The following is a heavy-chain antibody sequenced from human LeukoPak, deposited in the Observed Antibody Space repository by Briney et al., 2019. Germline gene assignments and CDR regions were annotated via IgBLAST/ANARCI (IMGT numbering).Heavy chain of an antibody. Sequence: SGPTLVEPTQTLTLTCTFSGFSLTTDGVGVGWNRQPPGKALEWLALLYWNGDKRYSPSLRSRLIITKDTSKDQVVLTMTNMDPVDTATYYCVHRLRGYSSGSYYFDYWGQGTLVTVSS. D-gene: IGHD3-22*01. CDR1: GFSLTTDGVG. CDR3: VHRLRGYSSGSYYFDY. V-gene: IGHV2-5*01. J-gene: IGHJ4*02. CDR2: LYWNGDK.